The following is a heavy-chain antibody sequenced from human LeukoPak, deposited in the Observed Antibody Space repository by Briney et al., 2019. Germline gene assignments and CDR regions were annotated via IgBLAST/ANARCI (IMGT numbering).Heavy chain of an antibody. D-gene: IGHD3-10*01. Sequence: SETLSLTCTVSGGSISSYYWSWLRQPPGKGLEGIGYIYYSGSTNYNPSLKSRFTISVDTSKNQFSLKLSSVTAADTAVYYCARVTYYYGSGSYYNVNYYYYMDVWGKGTTVTVSS. CDR3: ARVTYYYGSGSYYNVNYYYYMDV. J-gene: IGHJ6*03. V-gene: IGHV4-59*01. CDR1: GGSISSYY. CDR2: IYYSGST.